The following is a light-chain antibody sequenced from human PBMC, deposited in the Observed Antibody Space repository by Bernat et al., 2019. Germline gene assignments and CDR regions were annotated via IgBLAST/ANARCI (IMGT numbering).Light chain of an antibody. Sequence: DIQMTQSPSSLSASVGDRVTITCRASQGIGSWLAWYQQKPEKAPKSLIHAASSLQSGAPSRFSGSGSGTDFTLTISNLQPEDFATYYCQQYTSYPLTFGGGTKVEIK. CDR1: QGIGSW. V-gene: IGKV1D-16*01. J-gene: IGKJ4*01. CDR3: QQYTSYPLT. CDR2: AAS.